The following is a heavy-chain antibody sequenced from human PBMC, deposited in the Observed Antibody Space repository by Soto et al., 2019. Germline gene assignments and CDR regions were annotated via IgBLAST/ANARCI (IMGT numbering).Heavy chain of an antibody. D-gene: IGHD2-2*01. CDR3: ARDPCSSTSCYGNWFDP. Sequence: QVQLVQSGAGVKKPGASVKVSCKASGYTFTSYGISWVRQAPGQGLEWMGWISAYNGNTNYAQKLQGRVTMTTDTSTSTAYMELRSLRSDDTAVYYCARDPCSSTSCYGNWFDPWGQGTLVTVSS. V-gene: IGHV1-18*01. CDR1: GYTFTSYG. J-gene: IGHJ5*02. CDR2: ISAYNGNT.